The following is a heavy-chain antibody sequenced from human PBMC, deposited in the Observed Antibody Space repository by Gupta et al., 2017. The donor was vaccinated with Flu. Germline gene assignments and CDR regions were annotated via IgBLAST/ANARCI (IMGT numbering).Heavy chain of an antibody. J-gene: IGHJ4*02. V-gene: IGHV3-23*01. CDR2: ISGGGSST. Sequence: EVQLLESGGGLVQPGGSQGLSCAASGFTSGFTFSNSAMSWVRQAPGKGLEWVSGISGGGSSTYYADSVKGRFTISRDNSKNTLYLQMNSLRAEDTAVYYCAKLPVAGAPHWGQGTLVTVSS. CDR3: AKLPVAGAPH. D-gene: IGHD6-19*01. CDR1: GFTFSNSA.